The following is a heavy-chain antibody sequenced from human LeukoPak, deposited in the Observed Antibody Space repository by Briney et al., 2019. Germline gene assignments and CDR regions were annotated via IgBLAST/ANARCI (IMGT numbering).Heavy chain of an antibody. CDR1: GFTFSSYG. J-gene: IGHJ4*02. Sequence: GGSLRLSCAASGFTFSSYGMHWVRQAPGKGLEWVAFIRYDGSNKYYADSVKGRFTISRDNSKNTLYLQMNSLRAEDTAVYYCAKRFRYFDSPEPYLDYWGQGTLVTVSS. CDR3: AKRFRYFDSPEPYLDY. CDR2: IRYDGSNK. V-gene: IGHV3-30*02. D-gene: IGHD3-9*01.